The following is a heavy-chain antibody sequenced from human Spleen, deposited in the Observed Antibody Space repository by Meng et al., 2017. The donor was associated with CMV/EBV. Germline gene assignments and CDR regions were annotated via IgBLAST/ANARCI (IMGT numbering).Heavy chain of an antibody. CDR3: ARGRYDASWFDP. CDR1: GGSISTAVYY. Sequence: SETLSLTCTVSGGSISTAVYYWSWIRQHPGKGLEWIGYIYYSGSTYYNPFLKSRITISVDTPKNQFSLKLISVTAADTAVYYCARGRYDASWFDPWGQGTLVTVSS. V-gene: IGHV4-31*03. J-gene: IGHJ5*02. D-gene: IGHD2-15*01. CDR2: IYYSGST.